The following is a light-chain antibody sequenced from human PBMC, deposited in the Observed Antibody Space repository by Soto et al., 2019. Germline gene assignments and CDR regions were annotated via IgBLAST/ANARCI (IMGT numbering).Light chain of an antibody. J-gene: IGLJ1*01. CDR2: DVS. Sequence: QSVLTQPASVSGSPGQSITISCIGTSSDVGGYNYVSWYQQHPGKAPKLMIYDVSNRPSGVSNRFSGSKSGNTASLTISGLQADDEADYYCSSYTSSSTSYVFGTGTKLTVL. V-gene: IGLV2-14*01. CDR1: SSDVGGYNY. CDR3: SSYTSSSTSYV.